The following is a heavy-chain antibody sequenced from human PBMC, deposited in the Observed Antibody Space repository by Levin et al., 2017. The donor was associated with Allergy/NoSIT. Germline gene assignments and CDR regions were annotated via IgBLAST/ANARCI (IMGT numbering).Heavy chain of an antibody. Sequence: GESLKISCAASGFTFSSYSMNWVRQAPGKGLEWVSYISSSSSTIYYADSVKGRFTISRDNAKNSLYLQMNSLRDEDTAVYYCARDRTASIAVAGTDPDYWGQGTLVTVSS. D-gene: IGHD6-19*01. V-gene: IGHV3-48*02. CDR2: ISSSSSTI. CDR3: ARDRTASIAVAGTDPDY. J-gene: IGHJ4*02. CDR1: GFTFSSYS.